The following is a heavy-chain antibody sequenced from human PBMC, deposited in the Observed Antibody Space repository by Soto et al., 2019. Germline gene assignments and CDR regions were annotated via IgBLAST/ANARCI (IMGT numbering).Heavy chain of an antibody. CDR1: GGTFSSYA. CDR3: ARDHHPYYYDSSGSHYFDY. D-gene: IGHD3-22*01. J-gene: IGHJ4*02. CDR2: IIPIFGTA. Sequence: SVKVSCKASGGTFSSYAISWVRQAPGQGLEWMGGIIPIFGTANYAQKFQGRVTITADKSTSTAYMELSSLRSEDTAVYYCARDHHPYYYDSSGSHYFDYWGQGTLVTVSS. V-gene: IGHV1-69*06.